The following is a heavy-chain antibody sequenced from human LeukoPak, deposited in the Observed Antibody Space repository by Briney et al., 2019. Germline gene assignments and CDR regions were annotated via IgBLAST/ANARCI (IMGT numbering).Heavy chain of an antibody. CDR2: INAGNGNT. V-gene: IGHV1-3*01. J-gene: IGHJ6*02. Sequence: ASVKVSCKASGYTFTSYAMHWVRQAPGQRLEWMGWINAGNGNTKYSQKFQGRVTMTEDTSTDTAYMELSSLRSEDTAVYYCATGNYRTLGFVSYGMDVWGQGTTVTVSS. CDR1: GYTFTSYA. D-gene: IGHD1-7*01. CDR3: ATGNYRTLGFVSYGMDV.